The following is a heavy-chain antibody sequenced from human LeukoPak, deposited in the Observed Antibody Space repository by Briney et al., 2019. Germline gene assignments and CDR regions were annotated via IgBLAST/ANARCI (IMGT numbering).Heavy chain of an antibody. CDR3: ARGPSYYDTDAFDI. Sequence: SETLSLTCTVSGGSISSYYWSWIRQPPGKGLEWIGYIYYSGSTNYNPSLKSRVTISVDTSKNQFSLKLSSVTAADTAVYYCARGPSYYDTDAFDIWGQGTMVTVSS. D-gene: IGHD3-22*01. CDR1: GGSISSYY. J-gene: IGHJ3*02. CDR2: IYYSGST. V-gene: IGHV4-59*12.